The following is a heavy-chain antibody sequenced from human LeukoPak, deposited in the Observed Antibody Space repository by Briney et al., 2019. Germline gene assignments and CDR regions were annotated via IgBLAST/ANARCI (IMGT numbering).Heavy chain of an antibody. V-gene: IGHV3-7*05. J-gene: IGHJ3*01. CDR2: IKEDGSEK. Sequence: PGGSLRLSCAASGFTFSSFWMSWVRQAPGKGLEWVANIKEDGSEKYYVDSVKGRFTISRDNAKNSLYPQMNSLRAEDTAVYYCVRRGYKYDYWGQGTMVTVSS. CDR3: VRRGYKYDY. CDR1: GFTFSSFW. D-gene: IGHD5-18*01.